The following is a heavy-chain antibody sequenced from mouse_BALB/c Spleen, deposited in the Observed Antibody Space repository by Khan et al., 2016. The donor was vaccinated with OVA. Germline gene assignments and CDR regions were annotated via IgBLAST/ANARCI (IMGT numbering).Heavy chain of an antibody. V-gene: IGHV3-2*02. CDR3: AKVYGGIFDY. Sequence: EVQLVESGPGLVKPSQSLSLTCTVTGYSITSDYAWNWIRQFPGNKLEWMGFISYSGNTNYNPPLKSRIPITRDTSKNQFFLQLNSVTTEITATYYCAKVYGGIFDYWGQGTTLTVSS. CDR1: GYSITSDYA. D-gene: IGHD1-1*01. J-gene: IGHJ2*01. CDR2: ISYSGNT.